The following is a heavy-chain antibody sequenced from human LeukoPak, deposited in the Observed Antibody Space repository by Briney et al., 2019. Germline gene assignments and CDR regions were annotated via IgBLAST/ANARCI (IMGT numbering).Heavy chain of an antibody. CDR3: AGAIPRSQMIVGPLFDP. D-gene: IGHD3-22*01. CDR1: GGSITTYY. Sequence: PSETLSLTCTVSGGSITTYYWSWIRQPPGKGLEWIGYISYSGSTNNNPSLKSRVTTSPDTSKNQLSLKLTSVTAADSAVYYCAGAIPRSQMIVGPLFDPWGQGTLVTVSS. V-gene: IGHV4-59*01. CDR2: ISYSGST. J-gene: IGHJ5*02.